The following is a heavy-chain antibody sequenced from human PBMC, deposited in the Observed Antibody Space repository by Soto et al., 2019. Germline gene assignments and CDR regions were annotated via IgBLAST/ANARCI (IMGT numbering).Heavy chain of an antibody. D-gene: IGHD3-9*01. CDR3: ARVKGYYDILTGYSDYYYGMDV. Sequence: QVQLVQSGAEVKKPGSSVKVSCKASGGTFSSYTISWVRQAPGQGLEWMGRIIPILGIANYAQKFQGRVTITADKSTSTAYMELSSLRSEDTAVYYCARVKGYYDILTGYSDYYYGMDVWGQGTTVTVSS. J-gene: IGHJ6*02. CDR1: GGTFSSYT. V-gene: IGHV1-69*02. CDR2: IIPILGIA.